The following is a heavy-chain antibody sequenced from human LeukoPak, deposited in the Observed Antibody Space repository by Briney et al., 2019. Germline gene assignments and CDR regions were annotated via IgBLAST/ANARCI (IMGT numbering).Heavy chain of an antibody. CDR3: VKGRISEDGLDF. J-gene: IGHJ4*02. CDR1: GFTFSRSA. Sequence: GGSLRLSCAASGFTFSRSAMTWVRQTPGKGLDWVSSISSSGNTYYADSVEGRFTISRDNSKNMLYLQMNSLRAEDTAVYYCVKGRISEDGLDFWGQGTLVTVSS. CDR2: ISSSGNT. D-gene: IGHD6-13*01. V-gene: IGHV3-23*01.